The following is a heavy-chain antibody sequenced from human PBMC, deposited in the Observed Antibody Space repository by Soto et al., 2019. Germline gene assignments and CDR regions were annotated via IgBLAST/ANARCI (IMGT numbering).Heavy chain of an antibody. CDR3: ARSREGGTGVFDI. J-gene: IGHJ3*02. V-gene: IGHV1-69*02. D-gene: IGHD3-10*01. CDR2: IIPILGIA. Sequence: QVQLVQSGAEVKKPGSSVKVSCKASGGTFSSYTISWVRQAPGQGLEWMGRIIPILGIANYAQKFQGRVTITAGKSTSRVYMGLSSLRSEDTAVYYCARSREGGTGVFDIWGQGTMVTVSS. CDR1: GGTFSSYT.